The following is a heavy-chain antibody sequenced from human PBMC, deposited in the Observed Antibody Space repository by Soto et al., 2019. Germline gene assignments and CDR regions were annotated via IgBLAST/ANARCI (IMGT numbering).Heavy chain of an antibody. CDR3: ARGDRYYYDSSGFDY. J-gene: IGHJ4*02. Sequence: ASVKFSCKASGYTFTSYGISWVRQAPGQGLEWMGWISAYNGNTNYAQKLQGRVTMTTDTSTSTAYMELRSLRSDDTAVYYCARGDRYYYDSSGFDYWGQGALVTVSS. D-gene: IGHD3-22*01. CDR1: GYTFTSYG. V-gene: IGHV1-18*01. CDR2: ISAYNGNT.